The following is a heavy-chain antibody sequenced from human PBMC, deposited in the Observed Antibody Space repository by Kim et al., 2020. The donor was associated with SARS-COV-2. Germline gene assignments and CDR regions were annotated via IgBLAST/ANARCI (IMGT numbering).Heavy chain of an antibody. CDR1: GFTFSSYW. Sequence: GGSLRLSCAASGFTFSSYWMSWVRQAPGKGLEWVANIKQDGSEKYYVDSVKGRFTISRDNAKNSLYLQMNSLRAEDTAVYYCARDGIAVAGYYYYGMDVWGQGTTVTVSS. V-gene: IGHV3-7*03. J-gene: IGHJ6*02. CDR2: IKQDGSEK. CDR3: ARDGIAVAGYYYYGMDV. D-gene: IGHD6-19*01.